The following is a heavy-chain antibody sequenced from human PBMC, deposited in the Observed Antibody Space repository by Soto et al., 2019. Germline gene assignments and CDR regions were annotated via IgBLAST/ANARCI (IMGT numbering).Heavy chain of an antibody. J-gene: IGHJ6*02. Sequence: GESLKISCKGSGYSFTSYWISWVRQMPGKGLEWMGRIDPSDSYTNYSPSFQGHVTISADKSVSTAYLQWSSLKASDTAMYYCAREAGGTRTMDVWGQGTTVTV. D-gene: IGHD2-8*01. CDR1: GYSFTSYW. CDR3: AREAGGTRTMDV. V-gene: IGHV5-10-1*01. CDR2: IDPSDSYT.